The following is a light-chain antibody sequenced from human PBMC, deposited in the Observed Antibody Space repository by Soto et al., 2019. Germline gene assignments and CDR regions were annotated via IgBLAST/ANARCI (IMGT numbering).Light chain of an antibody. Sequence: DIQLTQSPSFLSASVGDRVSITCRAGQGISSYLAWYQQKPGKAPTLLIYAASTLQSGVPSRFSGSGSGTEFTLTISSLQPEDFATYYCQQLNYYPRTFGQGTKLEI. CDR2: AAS. V-gene: IGKV1-9*01. J-gene: IGKJ2*01. CDR3: QQLNYYPRT. CDR1: QGISSY.